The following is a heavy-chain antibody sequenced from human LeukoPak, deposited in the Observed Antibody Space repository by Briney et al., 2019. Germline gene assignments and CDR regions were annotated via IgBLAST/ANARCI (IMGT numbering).Heavy chain of an antibody. V-gene: IGHV1-69*13. Sequence: GASVKVSCKASGGTFSSYAISWVRQAPGQGLEWMGGIIPIFGTANYAQKFQGRVTITADESTSTAYMELSSLRSEDTAVYYCARARPRGMLYSSGWYYWGQGTLVTVSS. J-gene: IGHJ4*02. CDR3: ARARPRGMLYSSGWYY. D-gene: IGHD6-19*01. CDR1: GGTFSSYA. CDR2: IIPIFGTA.